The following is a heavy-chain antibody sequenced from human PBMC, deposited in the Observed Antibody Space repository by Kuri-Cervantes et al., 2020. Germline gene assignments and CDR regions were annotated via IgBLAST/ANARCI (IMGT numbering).Heavy chain of an antibody. CDR3: ARGPLRGVFDY. CDR1: GGSISSSNW. Sequence: SETLSLTCAVSGGSISSSNWWSWVRQPPGKGLEWIGEIYHSGSTNYNPSLKSRVTISVDKPKNQFSLKLSSVTAADTAVYYCARGPLRGVFDYWGQGTLVTVSS. CDR2: IYHSGST. J-gene: IGHJ4*02. D-gene: IGHD3-3*01. V-gene: IGHV4-4*02.